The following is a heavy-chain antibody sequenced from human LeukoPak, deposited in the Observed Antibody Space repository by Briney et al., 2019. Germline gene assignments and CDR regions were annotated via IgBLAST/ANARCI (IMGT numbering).Heavy chain of an antibody. CDR1: GGSISSYY. V-gene: IGHV4-4*07. Sequence: SDTLSLTCTVSGGSISSYYWSWIRQPAGKGLEWIGRIYTSGSTNYNPSLKSRVTMSIDTSKNQFSLKLSSVTAADTAVYYCARVSRIVVVPAASYYFDYWGQGTLVTVSS. D-gene: IGHD2-2*01. CDR3: ARVSRIVVVPAASYYFDY. CDR2: IYTSGST. J-gene: IGHJ4*02.